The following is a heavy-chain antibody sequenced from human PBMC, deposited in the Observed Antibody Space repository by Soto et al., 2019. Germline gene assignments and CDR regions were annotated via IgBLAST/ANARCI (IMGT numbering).Heavy chain of an antibody. D-gene: IGHD6-25*01. V-gene: IGHV4-34*01. Sequence: QVQLQQWGAGLLKPSETLSLTCAVYGGSFSGYYWSWIRQPPGKGLEWIGEINHSGSTNYNPSLKSRVTISVDTSKNQFSLKLSSVTAADTAVYYCARSPKRKAESYFQHWGQGTLVTVSS. CDR2: INHSGST. J-gene: IGHJ1*01. CDR3: ARSPKRKAESYFQH. CDR1: GGSFSGYY.